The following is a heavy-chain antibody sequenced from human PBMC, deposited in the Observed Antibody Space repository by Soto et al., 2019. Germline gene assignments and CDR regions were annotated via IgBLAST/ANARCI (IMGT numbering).Heavy chain of an antibody. CDR2: IYYSGST. Sequence: SETLSLTCTVSGCSISSYYWSWIRQPPGKGLEWIGYIYYSGSTNYNPSLKSRVTISVDTSKNQFSLKLSSVTAADTAVYYCARDSPRGYSGYDFFPTSRNYYYGMDVWGQGTTVTVSS. CDR3: ARDSPRGYSGYDFFPTSRNYYYGMDV. V-gene: IGHV4-59*01. D-gene: IGHD5-12*01. J-gene: IGHJ6*02. CDR1: GCSISSYY.